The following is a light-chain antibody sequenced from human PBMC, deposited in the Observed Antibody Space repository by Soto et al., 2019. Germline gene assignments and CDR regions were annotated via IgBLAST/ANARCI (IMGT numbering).Light chain of an antibody. CDR2: DSS. V-gene: IGKV3-11*01. CDR1: QDILRV. CDR3: QQRSFWPGT. Sequence: EIVLTQAPATLSVSPGERATLSCRANQDILRVLAWYQQKPGQAPRLLVYDSSNRATGIPARFSGSGYGTDFTLTISSLEPEDCAVYYCQQRSFWPGTFGQGTNLDI. J-gene: IGKJ2*01.